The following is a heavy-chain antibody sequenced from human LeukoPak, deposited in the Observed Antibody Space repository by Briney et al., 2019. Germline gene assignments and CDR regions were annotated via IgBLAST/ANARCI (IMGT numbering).Heavy chain of an antibody. J-gene: IGHJ4*02. CDR2: IWYDGRNK. D-gene: IGHD6-13*01. V-gene: IGHV3-33*01. Sequence: PGGSLRLSCAASGFTFSSYGMHWVRQAPGKGLEWVAVIWYDGRNKYYADSVKGRFTISRDNSKNTLYLQMNSLRAEDTAVYYCARDSSSSWTFDYWGQGTLVTVSS. CDR1: GFTFSSYG. CDR3: ARDSSSSWTFDY.